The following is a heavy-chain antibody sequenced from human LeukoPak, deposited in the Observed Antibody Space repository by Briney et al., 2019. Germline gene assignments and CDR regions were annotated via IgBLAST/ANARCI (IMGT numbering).Heavy chain of an antibody. CDR2: ISSSSSYI. J-gene: IGHJ3*02. CDR3: AREVTAISHDAFDI. CDR1: GFTFSSYS. V-gene: IGHV3-21*01. D-gene: IGHD2-21*02. Sequence: GGSLRLSCAASGFTFSSYSMNWVRQAPGKGLEWVSSISSSSSYIYYADSVKGRFTISRDNAKNSLYLQMNSLRAEDTAVYYCAREVTAISHDAFDIWGQGTTVTVSS.